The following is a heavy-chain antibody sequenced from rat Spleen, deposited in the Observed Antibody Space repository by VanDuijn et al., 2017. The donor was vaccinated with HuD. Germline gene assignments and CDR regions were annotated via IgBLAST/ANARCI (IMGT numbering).Heavy chain of an antibody. J-gene: IGHJ4*01. Sequence: EVRLVESGGGLVQPGRSLKLSCAASGFTFSNYDMAWVRQAPTKGLEWVASISPSGGSTYYRDSVKGRFTVSRDNAKSTLYLQMNSLRSEDTATYYCARHMANPYYVMDAWGQGASVTVSS. CDR3: ARHMANPYYVMDA. V-gene: IGHV5-25*01. D-gene: IGHD3-4*01. CDR2: ISPSGGST. CDR1: GFTFSNYD.